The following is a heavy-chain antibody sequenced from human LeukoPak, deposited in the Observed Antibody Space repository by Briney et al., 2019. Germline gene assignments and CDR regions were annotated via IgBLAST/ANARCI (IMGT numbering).Heavy chain of an antibody. D-gene: IGHD3-22*01. CDR2: INSDGTNT. J-gene: IGHJ1*01. CDR3: ARDSSGYYGYFQH. CDR1: GFTFSNYW. Sequence: GGSLRLSCAASGFTFSNYWMHWVRQAPGKGLVWVSRINSDGTNTKYADSVKGRFTISRDNARNTLYLQMNSLRAEGTAVYYCARDSSGYYGYFQHWGQGTLVTVSS. V-gene: IGHV3-74*01.